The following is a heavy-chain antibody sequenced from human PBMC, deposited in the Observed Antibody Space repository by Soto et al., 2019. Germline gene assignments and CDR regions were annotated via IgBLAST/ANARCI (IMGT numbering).Heavy chain of an antibody. Sequence: SETLSLTCAVYGGSFSGYYWSWIRQPPGKGLEWIGEINHSGSTNYNPSLKSRVTIPVDTSKNQFSLKLSSVTAADTAVYYCARDLRRGQYSSGWNYYYYGMDVWGQGTTVTVSS. D-gene: IGHD6-19*01. CDR3: ARDLRRGQYSSGWNYYYYGMDV. J-gene: IGHJ6*02. V-gene: IGHV4-34*01. CDR1: GGSFSGYY. CDR2: INHSGST.